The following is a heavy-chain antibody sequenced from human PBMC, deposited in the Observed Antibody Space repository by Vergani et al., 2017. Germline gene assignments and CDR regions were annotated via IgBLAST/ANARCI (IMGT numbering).Heavy chain of an antibody. CDR2: TWYDGNNK. CDR3: ARAGYSSGWYYFDY. J-gene: IGHJ4*02. D-gene: IGHD6-19*01. CDR1: GFTFNQYG. Sequence: QVQLVESGGGVVQPGRSLRLSCAASGFTFNQYGMHWVRQAPGKGLEWVAVTWYDGNNKQYADSVKGRFTISRDNSKSTMYLQMNSLRDEDTGVYYCARAGYSSGWYYFDYWGQGTLVTVSS. V-gene: IGHV3-33*01.